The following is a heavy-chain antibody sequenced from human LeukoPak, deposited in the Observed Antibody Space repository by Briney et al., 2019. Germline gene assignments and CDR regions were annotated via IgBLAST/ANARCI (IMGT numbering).Heavy chain of an antibody. D-gene: IGHD1-7*01. CDR3: ARRWNYGRNYYIDV. CDR2: INDSGRI. J-gene: IGHJ6*03. V-gene: IGHV4-34*01. Sequence: SETLSPTCAVYGGSFSNYYWSWIRQTPGKGMEWIGEINDSGRINYNPSLMSRVTVSVDTSKNQFSLRFTSVNAKDTAVYYCARRWNYGRNYYIDVWGKGATVSVSS. CDR1: GGSFSNYY.